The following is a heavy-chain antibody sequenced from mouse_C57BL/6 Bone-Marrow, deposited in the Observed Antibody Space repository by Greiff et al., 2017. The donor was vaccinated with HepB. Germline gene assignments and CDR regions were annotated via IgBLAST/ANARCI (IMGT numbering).Heavy chain of an antibody. J-gene: IGHJ3*01. D-gene: IGHD2-4*01. Sequence: EVKVEESGGGLVKPGGSLKLPCAASGFTFRSYAMSWVRQTPEKRLEWVATISDGGSYTYYPDNVKGRFTISRDNAKNNLYRQMSHLKSEDTALYYCASDDYDKAFAYWGEVTLVTVSA. CDR2: ISDGGSYT. V-gene: IGHV5-4*03. CDR1: GFTFRSYA. CDR3: ASDDYDKAFAY.